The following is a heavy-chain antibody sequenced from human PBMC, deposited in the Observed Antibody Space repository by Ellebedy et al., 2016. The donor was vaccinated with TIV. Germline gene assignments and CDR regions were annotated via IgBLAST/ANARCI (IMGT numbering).Heavy chain of an antibody. CDR1: GFNFGAYS. V-gene: IGHV3-48*04. CDR2: IAGRTSLI. CDR3: VRWGDYEGWDL. D-gene: IGHD4-17*01. J-gene: IGHJ5*02. Sequence: PGGSLRLSCAGSGFNFGAYSINWVRQAPGKGLAWLSYIAGRTSLIYYAYSVKGRFTISRDNAKNSAFLELNSLRVEDTAMYYCVRWGDYEGWDLWGQGTLVTVSS.